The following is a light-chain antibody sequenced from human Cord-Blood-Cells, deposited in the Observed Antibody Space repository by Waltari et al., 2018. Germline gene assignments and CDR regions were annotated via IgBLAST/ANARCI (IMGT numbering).Light chain of an antibody. J-gene: IGLJ3*02. CDR2: EVS. Sequence: QSALTQPPSASGSPGPSVTISCTGTSSYGGCYHYVSWYQQHPGKAPKLMIYEVSKRPSGVPDRFSGSKSGNTASLTVSGLQAEDEADYYCSSYAGSNNWVFGGGTKLTVL. CDR3: SSYAGSNNWV. CDR1: SSYGGCYHY. V-gene: IGLV2-8*01.